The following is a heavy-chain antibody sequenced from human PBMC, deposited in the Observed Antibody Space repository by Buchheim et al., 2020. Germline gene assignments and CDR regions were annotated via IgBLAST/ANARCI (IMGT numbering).Heavy chain of an antibody. Sequence: EVQLVESGGGLVQPGGSLRLSCAASGFTVSSNYMNWVRQAPGKGLEWISVIYSGGNTYYADSVKGRFTISRHNSNNSLFLPMNSLRPEDTALYYCARVYSHCYGIDWYFDLGGRGTL. CDR2: IYSGGNT. J-gene: IGHJ2*01. CDR1: GFTVSSNY. V-gene: IGHV3-53*04. CDR3: ARVYSHCYGIDWYFDL. D-gene: IGHD2-2*01.